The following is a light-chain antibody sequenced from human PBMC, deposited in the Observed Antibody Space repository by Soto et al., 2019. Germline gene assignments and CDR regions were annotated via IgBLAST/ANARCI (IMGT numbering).Light chain of an antibody. CDR3: QQYYNTPPT. J-gene: IGKJ2*01. CDR1: QSVLSNSGKKNY. Sequence: DIVMTQSPDSLAVSLGARATINCKSSQSVLSNSGKKNYLAWYRQKTGQPPQLLISWASTRESGVPDRISGSGSGSDFTLNIGSLQAEDVAVYYCQQYYNTPPTFGQGTKLEI. CDR2: WAS. V-gene: IGKV4-1*01.